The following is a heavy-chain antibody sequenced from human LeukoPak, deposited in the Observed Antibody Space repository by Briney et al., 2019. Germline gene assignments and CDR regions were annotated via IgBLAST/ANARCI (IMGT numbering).Heavy chain of an antibody. CDR1: GFTFSSYS. J-gene: IGHJ3*02. CDR2: ISSSSSYI. CDR3: AREMRELGDAFDI. V-gene: IGHV3-21*01. D-gene: IGHD1-26*01. Sequence: PGGSLRLSCSASGFTFSSYSMNWVRQAPGKGLEWVSSISSSSSYIYYADSVKGRFTISRDNAKNSLYLQMNSLRAEDTAVYYCAREMRELGDAFDIWGQGTMVTVSS.